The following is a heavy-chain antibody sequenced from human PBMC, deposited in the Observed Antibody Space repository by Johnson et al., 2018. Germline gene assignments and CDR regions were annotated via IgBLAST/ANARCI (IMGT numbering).Heavy chain of an antibody. CDR2: MKPHNGNT. V-gene: IGHV1-8*01. CDR1: GHSTTSDE. J-gene: IGHJ3*01. Sequence: QVQLVESGAEVKQPGASXKISCKPSGHSTTSDELNGVRQATGQGLEWMGWMKPHNGNTGNAQKFQGRVTMTRDTSTNTAYMELNSLTSEDTAIYFCERNMYSFHAFDVWCQGTMLTVSS. D-gene: IGHD1-26*01. CDR3: ERNMYSFHAFDV.